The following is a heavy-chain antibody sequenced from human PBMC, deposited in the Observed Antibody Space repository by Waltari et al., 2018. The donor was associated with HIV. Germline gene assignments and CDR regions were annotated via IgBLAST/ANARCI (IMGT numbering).Heavy chain of an antibody. D-gene: IGHD2-15*01. CDR2: IKQDGSEK. CDR3: ASLYCSGGSCYDY. CDR1: GFPFRSYW. V-gene: IGHV3-7*01. J-gene: IGHJ4*02. Sequence: EVQLVESGGGLVQPGGSLRLSCAASGFPFRSYWMTWVRPAPGKGLEWVANIKQDGSEKYYADSVKGRFTISRDNAKNSLYLQMNSLRAEDTAVYYCASLYCSGGSCYDYWGQGTLVTVSS.